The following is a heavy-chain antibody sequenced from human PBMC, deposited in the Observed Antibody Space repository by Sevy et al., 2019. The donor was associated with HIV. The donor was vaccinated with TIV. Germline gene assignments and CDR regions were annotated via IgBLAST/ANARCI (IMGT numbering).Heavy chain of an antibody. V-gene: IGHV3-30-3*01. CDR1: GFIFSHYD. CDR2: IASHGNYN. J-gene: IGHJ4*02. D-gene: IGHD2-21*02. CDR3: ARLESCGGDCYYFDS. Sequence: GGSLRLSCAASGFIFSHYDMHWVRQAPGKGLEWVAVIASHGNYNSLAPSVKRRFTISRDTARNTLDLQMNSLRVEDTAVYYCARLESCGGDCYYFDSWGQGALVTVSS.